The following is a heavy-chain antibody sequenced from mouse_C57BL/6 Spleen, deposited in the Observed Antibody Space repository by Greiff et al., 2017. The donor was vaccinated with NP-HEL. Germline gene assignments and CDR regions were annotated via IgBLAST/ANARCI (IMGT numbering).Heavy chain of an antibody. CDR3: ARRWEGYAMDY. Sequence: QVHVKQSGAELVRPGTSVKMSCKASGYTFTNYWIGWAKQRPGHGLEWIGDIYPGGGYTNYNEKFKGKATLTADKSSSTAYMQFSSLTSEDSAIYYCARRWEGYAMDYWGQGTSVTVSS. CDR1: GYTFTNYW. CDR2: IYPGGGYT. J-gene: IGHJ4*01. V-gene: IGHV1-63*01. D-gene: IGHD1-1*02.